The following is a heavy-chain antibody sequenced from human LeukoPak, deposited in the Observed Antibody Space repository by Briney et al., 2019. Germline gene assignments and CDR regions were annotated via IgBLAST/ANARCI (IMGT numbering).Heavy chain of an antibody. CDR3: ARDLAYSRLDY. D-gene: IGHD5-18*01. CDR1: GFTFSSSA. Sequence: GGSLRLSCAASGFTFSSSAMSWVRQVPGKGLEWVSGISASGGSTSYADSVRGRFTISRDNFKNTLYVQMNSLRVEDTAFHYCARDLAYSRLDYWGQGMLVTVSS. CDR2: ISASGGST. V-gene: IGHV3-23*01. J-gene: IGHJ4*02.